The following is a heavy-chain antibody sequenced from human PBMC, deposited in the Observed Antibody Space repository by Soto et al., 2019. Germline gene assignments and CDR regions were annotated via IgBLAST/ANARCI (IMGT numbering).Heavy chain of an antibody. CDR2: IYYSGST. Sequence: SETLFLTCTVSGGSVSSGSYYWSWIRQPPGKGLEWIGYIYYSGSTNYNPSLKSRVTISVDTSKNQFSLKLSSVTAADTAVYNCARVSSWNWYFDLWGRGTLVTVSS. CDR3: ARVSSWNWYFDL. CDR1: GGSVSSGSYY. D-gene: IGHD6-13*01. J-gene: IGHJ2*01. V-gene: IGHV4-61*01.